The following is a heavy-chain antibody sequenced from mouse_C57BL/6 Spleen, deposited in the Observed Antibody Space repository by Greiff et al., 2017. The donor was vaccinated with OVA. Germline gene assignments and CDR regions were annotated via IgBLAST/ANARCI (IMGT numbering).Heavy chain of an antibody. CDR3: ATYGNYGYFDG. CDR2: INPGSGGT. D-gene: IGHD2-1*01. CDR1: GYAFTNYL. V-gene: IGHV1-54*01. J-gene: IGHJ1*03. Sequence: VQLQQSGAELVRPGTSVKVSCKASGYAFTNYLIEWVKQRPGQGLEWIGVINPGSGGTNYNEKFKGKATLTADKSSSTAYMQLSSLTSEDSAVYFCATYGNYGYFDGWGTGPTVTVSS.